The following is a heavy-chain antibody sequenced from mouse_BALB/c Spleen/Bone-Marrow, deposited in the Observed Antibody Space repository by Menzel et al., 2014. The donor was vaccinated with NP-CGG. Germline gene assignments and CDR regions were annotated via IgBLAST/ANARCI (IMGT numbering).Heavy chain of an antibody. J-gene: IGHJ1*01. CDR2: IYPCNGVS. Sequence: VQLQQSGPELVKPGASVKISCKASGYSFTGYYMHWVKQSHGNSLDWIGYIYPCNGVSSYNQKFKGKATLTVDKSSSTAYMELLSLTSDDSAVYYCESRGEYFDVWGAGTTVTVSS. CDR1: GYSFTGYY. V-gene: IGHV1-31*01. CDR3: ESRGEYFDV.